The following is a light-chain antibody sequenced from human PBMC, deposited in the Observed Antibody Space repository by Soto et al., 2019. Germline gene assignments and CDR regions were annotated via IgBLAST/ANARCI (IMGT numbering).Light chain of an antibody. CDR3: QQYNSYAWT. Sequence: DIQLTQSPSSLSASVGDRVTITCRVSQGISSYLNCYRQKPGKAPKLLIYAASSLQSGVPSRFSGSGSGTEFTLTISSLQPDDFATYYCQQYNSYAWTFGHGTKVDIK. J-gene: IGKJ1*01. V-gene: IGKV1-16*01. CDR2: AAS. CDR1: QGISSY.